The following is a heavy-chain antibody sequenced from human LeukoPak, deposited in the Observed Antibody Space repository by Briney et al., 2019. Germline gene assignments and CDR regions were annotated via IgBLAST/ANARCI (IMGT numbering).Heavy chain of an antibody. D-gene: IGHD1-26*01. CDR3: ARDIPRGSTHLDY. J-gene: IGHJ4*02. CDR2: IEDDGDQK. Sequence: TGGSLRLSCAASGFTFTNYWMTWVRQAPGKGLEWVASIEDDGDQKKYGDSVKGRFTISRDNAGNSLYLQMNVLRVEDTAVYYCARDIPRGSTHLDYWGQGTLVTVSA. V-gene: IGHV3-7*01. CDR1: GFTFTNYW.